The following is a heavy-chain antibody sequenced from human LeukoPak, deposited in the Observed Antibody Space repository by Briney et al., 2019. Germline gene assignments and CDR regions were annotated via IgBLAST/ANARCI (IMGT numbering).Heavy chain of an antibody. D-gene: IGHD3-22*01. CDR3: ALGMDYYDSSGYSIDY. CDR1: GYTFTGYY. J-gene: IGHJ4*02. Sequence: ASVKVSCXASGYTFTGYYMHWVRQAPGQGLEWMGWINPNSGGTNYAQKFQGRVTMTRDTSISTAYMELSRLRSDDTAVYYCALGMDYYDSSGYSIDYWGQGTLVTVSS. V-gene: IGHV1-2*02. CDR2: INPNSGGT.